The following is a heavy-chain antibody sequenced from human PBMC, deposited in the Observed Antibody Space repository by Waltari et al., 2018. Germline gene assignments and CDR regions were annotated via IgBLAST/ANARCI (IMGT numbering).Heavy chain of an antibody. CDR3: ARLAPRTYRSPVPGRHYYYGMDV. D-gene: IGHD3-10*01. Sequence: EEQLLESGGGLVQPGDSLRLSCAGSGFRFSNYWMNWVRQAPGKGLVWVARISDDETSISYADSVKGRLTISRDNAKNTVYLQMKRLRVEDTAVYYCARLAPRTYRSPVPGRHYYYGMDVWGQGTTVTVSS. V-gene: IGHV3-74*01. CDR2: ISDDETSI. CDR1: GFRFSNYW. J-gene: IGHJ6*02.